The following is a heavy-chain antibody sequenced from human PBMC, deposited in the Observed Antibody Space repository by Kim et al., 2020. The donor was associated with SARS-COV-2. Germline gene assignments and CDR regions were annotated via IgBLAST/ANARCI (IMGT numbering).Heavy chain of an antibody. V-gene: IGHV3-30*01. CDR3: ARDIFLVGYSRGLGGMDV. J-gene: IGHJ6*02. Sequence: VKGRFTISRDNSKNTLYLQMNSRRAEDTAVYYCARDIFLVGYSRGLGGMDVWGQGTTVTVSS. D-gene: IGHD3-22*01.